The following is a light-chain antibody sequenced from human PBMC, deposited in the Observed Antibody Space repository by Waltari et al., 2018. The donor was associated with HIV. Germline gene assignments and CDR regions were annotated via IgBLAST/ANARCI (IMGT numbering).Light chain of an antibody. CDR2: GRN. J-gene: IGLJ2*01. Sequence: SSNLTQDASVSVALGQTVRITCQGDSLRRYYASWYQQKPGQAPVLVFFGRNNRPSGIPDRFSGASSGNTASLTITGAQAEDEADYYCHSRDSSGYHVVFGGGTKVTVL. CDR3: HSRDSSGYHVV. CDR1: SLRRYY. V-gene: IGLV3-19*01.